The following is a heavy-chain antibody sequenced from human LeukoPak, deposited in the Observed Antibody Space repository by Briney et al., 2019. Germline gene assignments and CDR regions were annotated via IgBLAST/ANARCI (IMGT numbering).Heavy chain of an antibody. CDR2: ISSSSSYI. CDR1: GFTFSTYS. Sequence: GGSLRLSCAASGFTFSTYSMNWVRQAPGKGLEWVSSISSSSSYIYYADSVKVRFTISRDKAKNSLYLQMNSLRAEDTAVYYCATPHGCNGRTCYSPPFDYWGQGTLVTVSS. V-gene: IGHV3-21*01. D-gene: IGHD2-15*01. J-gene: IGHJ4*02. CDR3: ATPHGCNGRTCYSPPFDY.